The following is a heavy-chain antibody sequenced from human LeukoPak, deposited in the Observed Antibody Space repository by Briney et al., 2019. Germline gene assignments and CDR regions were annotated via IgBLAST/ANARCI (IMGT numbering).Heavy chain of an antibody. J-gene: IGHJ6*03. CDR2: ISYDGINP. CDR1: GFTFSSYA. Sequence: GGSLRLSCAASGFTFSSYAMHWVRQAPGKGLEWVALISYDGINPYYADSVKGRFTFSRDNSKNTLYLQMNSLRAEDTAVYYCARGVRGDCSSTTCYTLYYYYYMDVWAKGPRSPSP. CDR3: ARGVRGDCSSTTCYTLYYYYYMDV. D-gene: IGHD2-2*02. V-gene: IGHV3-30-3*01.